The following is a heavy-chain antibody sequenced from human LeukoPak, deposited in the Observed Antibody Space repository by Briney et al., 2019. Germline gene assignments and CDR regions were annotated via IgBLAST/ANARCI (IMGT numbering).Heavy chain of an antibody. J-gene: IGHJ4*02. Sequence: AASVKVSCKASGYTFTGYYMHWVRQAPGQGLEWMGWISPYNDNTKYAQILQGRVTMTTDTSTSTAYMELRSLRSDDTAVYYCAREPSESFIDYWGQGTLVTVSS. CDR3: AREPSESFIDY. CDR1: GYTFTGYY. V-gene: IGHV1-18*04. D-gene: IGHD1-26*01. CDR2: ISPYNDNT.